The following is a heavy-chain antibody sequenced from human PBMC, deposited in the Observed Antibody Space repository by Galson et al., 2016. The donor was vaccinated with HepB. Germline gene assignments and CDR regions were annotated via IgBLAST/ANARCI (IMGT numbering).Heavy chain of an antibody. V-gene: IGHV3-33*01. CDR2: IWYDGSNK. Sequence: SLRLSCAASGFTFSSYGMHWVRQAPGKGLEWVAVIWYDGSNKYYADSVKGRFTISRDNSKNTLYPQMNSLRAEDTAVYYCAREASPGGSSASDYWGQGTLVTVSS. CDR3: AREASPGGSSASDY. J-gene: IGHJ4*02. D-gene: IGHD2-15*01. CDR1: GFTFSSYG.